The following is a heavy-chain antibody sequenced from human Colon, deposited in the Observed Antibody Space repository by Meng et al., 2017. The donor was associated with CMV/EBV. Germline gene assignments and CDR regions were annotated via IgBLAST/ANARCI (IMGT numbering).Heavy chain of an antibody. CDR2: ISSTSNYI. D-gene: IGHD6-13*01. CDR3: ARGDGSSWSAEYYFDY. J-gene: IGHJ4*02. V-gene: IGHV3-11*06. Sequence: FTFSDYYMSWVRQAPGKGLEWVASISSTSNYIYYADSVKGRFTISRDNAKNLVSLQMNSLRAEDTAVYYCARGDGSSWSAEYYFDYWGQGTLVTVSS. CDR1: FTFSDYY.